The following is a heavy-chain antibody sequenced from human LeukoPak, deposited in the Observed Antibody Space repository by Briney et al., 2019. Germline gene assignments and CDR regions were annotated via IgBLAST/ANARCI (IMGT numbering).Heavy chain of an antibody. Sequence: GGSLRLSCAASGFTFSSYWMHWVRQAPGKGLVWVSRINSDGSSTSYADSVKGRFTIYRDNAKNTLYLQMNSLRGEDTAVYYCARALAGYSSGWYLVDYWGQGTLVTVSS. CDR3: ARALAGYSSGWYLVDY. CDR2: INSDGSST. CDR1: GFTFSSYW. D-gene: IGHD6-19*01. J-gene: IGHJ4*02. V-gene: IGHV3-74*01.